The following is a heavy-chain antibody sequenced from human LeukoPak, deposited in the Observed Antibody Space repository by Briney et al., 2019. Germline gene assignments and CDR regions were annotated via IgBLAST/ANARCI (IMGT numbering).Heavy chain of an antibody. CDR1: GYTFTGYY. Sequence: ASVKVSCKASGYTFTGYYMHWVRQAPGQGLEWMGRINPNSGGTNYAQKFQGRVTMTRDTSISTAYMELSRLRSDDTAVYYCGRVAVAGHPPWPDLDYWGQGTLVTVSS. D-gene: IGHD6-19*01. J-gene: IGHJ4*02. V-gene: IGHV1-2*06. CDR2: INPNSGGT. CDR3: GRVAVAGHPPWPDLDY.